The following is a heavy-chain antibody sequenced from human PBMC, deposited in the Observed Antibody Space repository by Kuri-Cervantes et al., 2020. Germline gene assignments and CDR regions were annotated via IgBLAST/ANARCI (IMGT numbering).Heavy chain of an antibody. CDR1: GFTFSSYG. Sequence: GESLKISCAASGFTFSSYGMHWVRQAPGKGLEWVAVISYDGSNKYYADSVKGRFTISRDNAKNSLYLQMNSLSAEDTAVYYCARVSDYDFWSFKDGMDVWGQGTTVTVSS. D-gene: IGHD3-3*01. J-gene: IGHJ6*02. CDR2: ISYDGSNK. CDR3: ARVSDYDFWSFKDGMDV. V-gene: IGHV3-30*03.